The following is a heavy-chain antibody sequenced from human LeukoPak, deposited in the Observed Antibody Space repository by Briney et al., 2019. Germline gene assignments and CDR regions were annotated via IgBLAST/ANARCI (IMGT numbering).Heavy chain of an antibody. J-gene: IGHJ6*02. CDR2: ISSSGYTK. Sequence: GGSLRLSYGASGFTFSNYDVNWVRQAPGKGLEWVSYISSSGYTKYYADSVKGRFTISRDNARNSLFLQMNTLRAEDTAVYLCARDFDFWSGGGGLDVWGQGTAVIVSS. V-gene: IGHV3-48*03. D-gene: IGHD3-3*01. CDR1: GFTFSNYD. CDR3: ARDFDFWSGGGGLDV.